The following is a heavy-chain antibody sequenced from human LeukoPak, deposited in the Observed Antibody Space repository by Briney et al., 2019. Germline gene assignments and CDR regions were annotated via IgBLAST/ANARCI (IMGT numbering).Heavy chain of an antibody. Sequence: SVEVSCKASGGTFSSYAISWVRQAPGQGLEWMGGIIPIFGTANYAQKFQGRVTITTDESTSTAYMELSSLRPEDTAVYYCARQIVVIPKNWFDPWGQGTLVTVSS. V-gene: IGHV1-69*05. CDR3: ARQIVVIPKNWFDP. CDR2: IIPIFGTA. J-gene: IGHJ5*02. D-gene: IGHD2-2*01. CDR1: GGTFSSYA.